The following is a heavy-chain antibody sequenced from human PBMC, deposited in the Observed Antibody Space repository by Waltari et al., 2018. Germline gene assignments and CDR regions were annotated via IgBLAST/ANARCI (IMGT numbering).Heavy chain of an antibody. CDR1: GYTFTGSY. V-gene: IGHV1-2*02. D-gene: IGHD1-26*01. CDR2: INPNGGGT. J-gene: IGHJ5*02. Sequence: QVQLVQSGAEVKKPGASVKVSCKASGYTFTGSYIHWVRQAPGQGPEWMGWINPNGGGTDSAQQFQGRVTMTRDTSISTAYMELSRLTSDDTAVYYCARDLSGIGATVPWGQGTPVTVSS. CDR3: ARDLSGIGATVP.